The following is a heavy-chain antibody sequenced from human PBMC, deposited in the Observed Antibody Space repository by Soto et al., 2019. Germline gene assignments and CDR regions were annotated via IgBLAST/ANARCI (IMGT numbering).Heavy chain of an antibody. CDR3: ARHHTAMAYDN. CDR2: ISSSISYI. CDR1: GFTFSSYS. Sequence: AGGSLRLSCAASGFTFSSYSMNWVRQAPGKGLEWVSSISSSISYIYYADSVKGRCTISRDNAQHSLYLQMNNLRAEDTAVYYCARHHTAMAYDNWGQGALVTVS. D-gene: IGHD5-18*01. V-gene: IGHV3-21*01. J-gene: IGHJ4*02.